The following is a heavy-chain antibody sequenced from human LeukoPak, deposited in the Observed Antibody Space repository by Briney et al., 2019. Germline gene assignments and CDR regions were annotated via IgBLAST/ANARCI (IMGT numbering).Heavy chain of an antibody. J-gene: IGHJ4*02. CDR1: GFTFSSYA. CDR2: ISYDGSNK. Sequence: PGGSLRLSCAASGFTFSSYAMSWVRQAPGKGLEWVAVISYDGSNKYYADSVKGRFTISRDNSKNTLYLQMNSLRAEDTAVYYCAKGGAVVVGYFDYWGQGTLVTVSS. V-gene: IGHV3-30-3*01. D-gene: IGHD2-2*01. CDR3: AKGGAVVVGYFDY.